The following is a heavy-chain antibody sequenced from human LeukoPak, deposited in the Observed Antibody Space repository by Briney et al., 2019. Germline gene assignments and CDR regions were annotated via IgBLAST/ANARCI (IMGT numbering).Heavy chain of an antibody. CDR1: GGSFSGYY. CDR3: ARGTHADSPEDY. CDR2: INHSGST. Sequence: SETLSLTCAVYGGSFSGYYWSWIRQPPGKGLEWIGEINHSGSTNYNPSLKSRVTISVDTSKNQFSLKLSSVTAADTAVYYCARGTHADSPEDYWGQGTLVTVSS. D-gene: IGHD1-14*01. J-gene: IGHJ4*02. V-gene: IGHV4-34*01.